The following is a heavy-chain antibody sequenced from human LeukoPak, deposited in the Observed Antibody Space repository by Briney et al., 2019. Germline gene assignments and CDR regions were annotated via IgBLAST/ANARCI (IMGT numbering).Heavy chain of an antibody. V-gene: IGHV3-53*04. CDR1: GFTVSSEY. CDR3: ARALYYFDY. CDR2: INSGDSI. J-gene: IGHJ4*02. Sequence: GSLRLSCAVSGFTVSSEYMGWVRQAPGKGLEWVSLINSGDSISYADSAKGRFTISRHNSENTLYLQMNSLRTEDTAVYYCARALYYFDYWGQGTLVTVSS.